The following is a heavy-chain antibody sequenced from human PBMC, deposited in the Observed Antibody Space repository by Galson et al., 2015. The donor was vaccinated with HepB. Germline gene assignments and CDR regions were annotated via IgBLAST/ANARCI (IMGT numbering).Heavy chain of an antibody. Sequence: FLRLSCAASGFTFSSYGMHWVRQAPGKGLEWVAVISYDGSNKYYADSVKGRFTISRDNSKNTLYLQMNSLRAEDTAVYYCAKDNTGSGSVGDYWGQGTLVTVSS. V-gene: IGHV3-30*18. D-gene: IGHD6-25*01. CDR3: AKDNTGSGSVGDY. J-gene: IGHJ4*02. CDR1: GFTFSSYG. CDR2: ISYDGSNK.